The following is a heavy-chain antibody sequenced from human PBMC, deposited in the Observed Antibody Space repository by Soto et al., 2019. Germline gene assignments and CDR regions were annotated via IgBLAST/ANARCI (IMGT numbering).Heavy chain of an antibody. CDR2: IYHSGST. V-gene: IGHV4-30-2*01. J-gene: IGHJ5*02. D-gene: IGHD3-22*01. Sequence: QLQLQESGSGLVKPSQTLSLTCAVSGGSISSGGYSWSWIRQPPGKGLEWIGYIYHSGSTYYNPSLKSRVTISVDRSKNQFSLKLSSVTAADTAVYYCARVKHYDGTQPGFDPWGQGTLVTVSS. CDR3: ARVKHYDGTQPGFDP. CDR1: GGSISSGGYS.